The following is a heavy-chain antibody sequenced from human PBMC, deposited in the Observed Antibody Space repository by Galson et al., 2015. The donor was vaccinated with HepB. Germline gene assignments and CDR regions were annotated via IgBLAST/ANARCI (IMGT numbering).Heavy chain of an antibody. CDR3: ATPYSSRSSAFDI. J-gene: IGHJ3*02. CDR2: INPNSGGT. Sequence: SVKVSCKASGYTFTGYYMHWVRQAPGQGLEWMGRINPNSGGTNYAQKFQGRVTMTRDTSISTVYMELSRLRSDDTAVYYCATPYSSRSSAFDIWGQGTMVTVSS. V-gene: IGHV1-2*06. CDR1: GYTFTGYY. D-gene: IGHD6-13*01.